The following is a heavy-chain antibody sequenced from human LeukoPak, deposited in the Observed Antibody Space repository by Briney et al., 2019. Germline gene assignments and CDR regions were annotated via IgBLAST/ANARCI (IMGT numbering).Heavy chain of an antibody. CDR2: INPNSGGT. V-gene: IGHV1-2*02. Sequence: ASVKVSCKASGYTFTGYYMHWVRQAPGQGLEWMGWINPNSGGTNYAQKFQGRVTMTRDTSISTAYMELRRLRSADTAVFYCARVISMFGGRAFDIWGQGTMVTVSS. CDR3: ARVISMFGGRAFDI. CDR1: GYTFTGYY. J-gene: IGHJ3*02. D-gene: IGHD3-16*01.